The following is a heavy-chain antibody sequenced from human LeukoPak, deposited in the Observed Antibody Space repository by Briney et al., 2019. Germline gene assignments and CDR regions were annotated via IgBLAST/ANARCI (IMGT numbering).Heavy chain of an antibody. J-gene: IGHJ3*02. V-gene: IGHV4-61*01. Sequence: PSEPRSPTCTVSGGSVSSGRYYWSWIRQPPGKGREWVEYIYFSGSPNYNPYPKSRVTISVDTSKNQFSLKLSAVTAAATAVYYCARLQSDAFDMWGQGTLVTVSS. CDR3: ARLQSDAFDM. CDR2: IYFSGSP. CDR1: GGSVSSGRYY.